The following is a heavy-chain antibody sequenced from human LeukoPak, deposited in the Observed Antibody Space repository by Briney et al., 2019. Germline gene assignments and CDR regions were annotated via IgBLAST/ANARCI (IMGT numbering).Heavy chain of an antibody. CDR1: GDSVSNGNYY. D-gene: IGHD3-10*01. CDR2: IYYTGST. J-gene: IGHJ4*02. CDR3: ARSQNYYGSGDY. Sequence: PSETLSLTCTVSGDSVSNGNYYWSWLRQPPGKALEWIGHIYYTGSTYYNPSLEGRVTISVDTSRNHFSVKLSSVTAADTAVYYCARSQNYYGSGDYWSQGTLVTVSS. V-gene: IGHV4-61*03.